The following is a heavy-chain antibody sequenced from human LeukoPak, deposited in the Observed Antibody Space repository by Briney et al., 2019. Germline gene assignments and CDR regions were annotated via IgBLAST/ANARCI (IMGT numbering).Heavy chain of an antibody. CDR3: ARQVAAAAYFDY. Sequence: GGSLRLSCTASGYTFSDYGMHWVRQAPGKGLEYVSAISSNGGGTYYANSVKGRFTISRDNSKNTLYLQMGSLRAEDMAVYYCARQVAAAAYFDYWGQGTLVTVSS. CDR1: GYTFSDYG. J-gene: IGHJ4*02. D-gene: IGHD6-13*01. CDR2: ISSNGGGT. V-gene: IGHV3-64*01.